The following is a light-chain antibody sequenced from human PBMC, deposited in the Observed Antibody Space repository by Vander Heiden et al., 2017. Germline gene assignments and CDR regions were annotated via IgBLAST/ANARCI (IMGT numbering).Light chain of an antibody. Sequence: EIVLTQSPATLSLSPGERATLSCMASQSVSSYLACYQQKPGQAPRLLIYDASNRATGVPARFSGSGSEGDFTLTISSLKPEDFAIYYCQQRSNWPAAFGGGTMVEIK. CDR3: QQRSNWPAA. CDR1: QSVSSY. J-gene: IGKJ4*01. CDR2: DAS. V-gene: IGKV3-11*02.